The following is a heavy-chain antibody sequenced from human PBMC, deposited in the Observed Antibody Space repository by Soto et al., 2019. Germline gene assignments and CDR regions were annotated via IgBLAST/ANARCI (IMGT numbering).Heavy chain of an antibody. V-gene: IGHV3-23*01. CDR2: ISGSGGST. J-gene: IGHJ4*02. Sequence: GGSLRLSCAASGFTFSSYSMNWVRQAPGKGLEWVSAISGSGGSTYYADSVKGRLTISRDNSKNTLYLQMNSLRAEDTAVYYCAKDHPLPWWPLDYWGQGTLVTVSS. CDR3: AKDHPLPWWPLDY. CDR1: GFTFSSYS. D-gene: IGHD2-15*01.